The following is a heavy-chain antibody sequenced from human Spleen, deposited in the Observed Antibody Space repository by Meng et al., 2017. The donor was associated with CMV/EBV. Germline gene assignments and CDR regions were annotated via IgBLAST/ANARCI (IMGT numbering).Heavy chain of an antibody. CDR3: AKDVLCDDNSCEDWYFDL. J-gene: IGHJ2*01. V-gene: IGHV3-23*01. D-gene: IGHD3-22*01. Sequence: FTFSNYAMNWVRQAPGKGLEWVAAMSGGGDHTFYADSVKGRFTISRDNSNNIVFLQMDSLRVEDTAIYYCAKDVLCDDNSCEDWYFDLWGRGTLVTVSS. CDR1: FTFSNYA. CDR2: MSGGGDHT.